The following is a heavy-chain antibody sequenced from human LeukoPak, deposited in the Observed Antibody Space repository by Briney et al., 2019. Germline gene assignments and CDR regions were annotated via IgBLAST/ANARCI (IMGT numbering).Heavy chain of an antibody. V-gene: IGHV1-46*01. CDR2: IDLSGGST. D-gene: IGHD5-24*01. Sequence: GASGSVSFTSSGYTFTSYDMHWVRQAPAQGIVWMGVIDLSGGSTSYSQKFQGRVITTTDMVTSTVYMELSSKRTEDTAVYYSARDNSVRDVAWWFNPWGQGTLVTVSS. CDR1: GYTFTSYD. J-gene: IGHJ5*02. CDR3: ARDNSVRDVAWWFNP.